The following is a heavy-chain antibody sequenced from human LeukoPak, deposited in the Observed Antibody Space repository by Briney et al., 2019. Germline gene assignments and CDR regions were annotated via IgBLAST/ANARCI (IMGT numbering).Heavy chain of an antibody. D-gene: IGHD6-13*01. CDR3: AREVSRIPAAGTSFDY. CDR2: INSDGTTT. Sequence: PGGSLRLSCAASGFTFSSYWMHWVRQAPGKGLVWVSRINSDGTTTSYADSVKGRFTISGDNAKNTLYLQMNSLRAEDTAVYYCAREVSRIPAAGTSFDYWGQGTLVTVSS. J-gene: IGHJ4*02. CDR1: GFTFSSYW. V-gene: IGHV3-74*01.